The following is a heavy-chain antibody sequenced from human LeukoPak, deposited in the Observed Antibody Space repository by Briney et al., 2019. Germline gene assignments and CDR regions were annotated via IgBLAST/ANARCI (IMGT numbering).Heavy chain of an antibody. D-gene: IGHD2-2*01. J-gene: IGHJ3*02. CDR3: ARDYCSSTSCPDAFDI. CDR2: ISAYNGNT. V-gene: IGHV1-18*04. CDR1: GYTFTSYS. Sequence: ASVKVSCKASGYTFTSYSISRVRQAPGQGLEWMGWISAYNGNTNYAQKLQGRVTMTTDTSTSTAYMELRSLRSDDTAVYYCARDYCSSTSCPDAFDIWGQGTMVTVSS.